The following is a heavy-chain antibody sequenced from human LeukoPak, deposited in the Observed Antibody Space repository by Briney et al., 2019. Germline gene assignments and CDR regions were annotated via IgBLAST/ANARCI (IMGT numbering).Heavy chain of an antibody. CDR1: GFPFCSYA. CDR2: IAGSDGFT. CDR3: VRSLDY. V-gene: IGHV3-23*01. Sequence: GGSLRLSCAASGFPFCSYAMNWVRPAPGKGLEWVSVIAGSDGFTQYADSVKGRFTISRDNSKNTVYLQMNRLRVEDTALYYCVRSLDYWGQGTLVTVSS. J-gene: IGHJ4*02.